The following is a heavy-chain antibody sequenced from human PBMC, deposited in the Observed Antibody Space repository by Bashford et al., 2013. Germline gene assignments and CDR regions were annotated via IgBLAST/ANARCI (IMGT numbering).Heavy chain of an antibody. V-gene: IGHV1-69*13. Sequence: SVKVSCKASGGTFSSYAISWVRQAPGQGLEWMGGIIPIFGTANYAQKFQGRVTITADESTSTAYMELSSLRSEDTAVYYCARGGRATSVSGFCSGGSCHLNSFDYWGQGTLVTVSS. D-gene: IGHD2-15*01. CDR2: IIPIFGTA. J-gene: IGHJ4*02. CDR3: ARGGRATSVSGFCSGGSCHLNSFDY. CDR1: GGTFSSYA.